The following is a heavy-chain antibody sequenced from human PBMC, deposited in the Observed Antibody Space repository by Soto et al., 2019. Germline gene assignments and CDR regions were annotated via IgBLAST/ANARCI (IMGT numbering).Heavy chain of an antibody. J-gene: IGHJ5*02. CDR3: ASDEGTTWKRGGSRFDP. CDR2: INAGSGNT. CDR1: GYTFTSYA. Sequence: ASVKVSCKASGYTFTSYAMHWVRQAPGQRLEWMGWINAGSGNTGYSQKFQGRVTITRNTSISTAYMELSSLRSEDTAVYYCASDEGTTWKRGGSRFDPWGQGTLVTVS. V-gene: IGHV1-3*01. D-gene: IGHD1-1*01.